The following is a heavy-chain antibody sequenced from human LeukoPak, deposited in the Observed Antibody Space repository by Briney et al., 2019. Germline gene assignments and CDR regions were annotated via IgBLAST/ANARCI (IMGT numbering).Heavy chain of an antibody. CDR3: ATGRFSSGWHFDY. J-gene: IGHJ4*02. CDR2: IYSGGST. Sequence: PGGSLRLSYAASGFTVSSNYMSWVRQAPGKGLEWVSLIYSGGSTYYADSVKGRFTISRDNSKNTLYLQMNSLRADDTAVYYCATGRFSSGWHFDYWGQGTLVSVSS. CDR1: GFTVSSNY. D-gene: IGHD6-19*01. V-gene: IGHV3-53*01.